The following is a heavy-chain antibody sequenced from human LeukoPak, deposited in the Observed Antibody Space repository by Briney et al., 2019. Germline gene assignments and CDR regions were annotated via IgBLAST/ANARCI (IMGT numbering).Heavy chain of an antibody. J-gene: IGHJ4*02. CDR3: AKRTGVTELHFDH. V-gene: IGHV3-23*01. Sequence: PGGSLRLSCAASGFTFSNYVMVWVRQAQGKGLEWVSAISENGGGADYADSVRGRFTISRDNSQNTLYQQMNSLRAEDTAVYYCAKRTGVTELHFDHWGQGTLVTVSS. D-gene: IGHD1-7*01. CDR1: GFTFSNYV. CDR2: ISENGGGA.